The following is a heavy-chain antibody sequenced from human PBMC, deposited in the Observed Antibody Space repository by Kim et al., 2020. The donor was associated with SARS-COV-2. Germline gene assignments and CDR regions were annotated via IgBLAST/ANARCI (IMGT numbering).Heavy chain of an antibody. J-gene: IGHJ4*02. CDR2: ISYDGSNK. CDR3: ARGDGYKSYFDY. D-gene: IGHD5-12*01. CDR1: GFTFSSYA. V-gene: IGHV3-30-3*01. Sequence: GGSLRLSCAASGFTFSSYAMHWVRQAPGKGLEWVAVISYDGSNKYYADSVKGRFTISRDNSKNTLYLQMNSLRAEDTAVYYCARGDGYKSYFDYWGQGTLVTVSS.